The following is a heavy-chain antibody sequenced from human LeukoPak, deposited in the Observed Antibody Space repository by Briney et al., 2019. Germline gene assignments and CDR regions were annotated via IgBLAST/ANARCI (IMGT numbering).Heavy chain of an antibody. CDR1: GFTFSSYG. CDR3: AKDNKGSNYYDSSGMDV. J-gene: IGHJ6*02. V-gene: IGHV3-30*18. CDR2: ISYDGSNK. Sequence: PGGSLRLSCAASGFTFSSYGMHWVRQAPGKGLEWVAVISYDGSNKYYADSVKGRFTISRDNSKNTLYLQMNSLRAEDTAVYYCAKDNKGSNYYDSSGMDVWGQGTTVTVSS. D-gene: IGHD3-22*01.